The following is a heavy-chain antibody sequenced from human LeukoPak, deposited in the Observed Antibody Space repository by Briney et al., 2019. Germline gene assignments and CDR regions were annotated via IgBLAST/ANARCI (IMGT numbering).Heavy chain of an antibody. Sequence: GGSLRLSCAASGFTFSNYWMSWVRQAPGKGLEWVSVIYSGGSTYYADSVKGRFTISRDNSKNTLYLQMNSLRAEDTAVYYCARGALLYYFDYWGQGTLVTVSS. D-gene: IGHD2-21*01. CDR2: IYSGGST. V-gene: IGHV3-53*01. CDR3: ARGALLYYFDY. CDR1: GFTFSNYW. J-gene: IGHJ4*02.